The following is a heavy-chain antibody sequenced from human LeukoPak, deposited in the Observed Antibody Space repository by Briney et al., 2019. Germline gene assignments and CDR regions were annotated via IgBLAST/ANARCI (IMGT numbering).Heavy chain of an antibody. V-gene: IGHV3-48*01. J-gene: IGHJ6*03. CDR3: ARRNTIFRGDYYMDV. D-gene: IGHD3-3*01. CDR1: GFSFSSYS. Sequence: PGGSLRLSCAASGFSFSSYSMTWVRQAPGKGLEWVSYISNSGGTIYYADSVKGRFTISRDNYWKSLYLQMNGLRAGDTAVYYCARRNTIFRGDYYMDVWGKGTMVTVS. CDR2: ISNSGGTI.